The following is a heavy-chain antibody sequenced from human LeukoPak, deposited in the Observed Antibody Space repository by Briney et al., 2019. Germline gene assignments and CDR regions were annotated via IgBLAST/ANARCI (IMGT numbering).Heavy chain of an antibody. J-gene: IGHJ3*02. Sequence: GESLKISGKGSGYSFTSYWFGWLRQILGKGLEWRGIIYPGDSDTTYSPSFKGQVPISADKSISTAYLQWSSLKASDTAMYYCARLRGPTRQAFDIWAQGKMVTVSS. V-gene: IGHV5-51*01. CDR1: GYSFTSYW. D-gene: IGHD6-25*01. CDR3: ARLRGPTRQAFDI. CDR2: IYPGDSDT.